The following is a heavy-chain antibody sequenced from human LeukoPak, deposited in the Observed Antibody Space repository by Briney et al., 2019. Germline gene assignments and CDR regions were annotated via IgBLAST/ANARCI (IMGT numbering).Heavy chain of an antibody. CDR1: GYTFTSYG. Sequence: ASVKVSCKASGYTFTSYGINWVRQAPGQGREWMGWISEYNGNTNYAQKLQGRVTMTTDPSTTTAYMALRSLSSDDTAVYYCARVLTYDSSGYYHKIYYFDYWGQGTLVTVSS. CDR3: ARVLTYDSSGYYHKIYYFDY. J-gene: IGHJ4*02. D-gene: IGHD3-22*01. V-gene: IGHV1-18*01. CDR2: ISEYNGNT.